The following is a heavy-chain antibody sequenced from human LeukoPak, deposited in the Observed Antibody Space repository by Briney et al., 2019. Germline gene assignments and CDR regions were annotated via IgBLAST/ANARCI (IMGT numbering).Heavy chain of an antibody. Sequence: GGSLRLSCAASGFTFSSYAMSWVRQAPGKGLEWVSTISGSGGSTYYADSVKGRFTISRDNSKNALYLQMNSLRAEDTAVYYCAKGRVWSSSWPLDYWGQGTLVTVSS. J-gene: IGHJ4*02. V-gene: IGHV3-23*01. CDR1: GFTFSSYA. D-gene: IGHD6-13*01. CDR3: AKGRVWSSSWPLDY. CDR2: ISGSGGST.